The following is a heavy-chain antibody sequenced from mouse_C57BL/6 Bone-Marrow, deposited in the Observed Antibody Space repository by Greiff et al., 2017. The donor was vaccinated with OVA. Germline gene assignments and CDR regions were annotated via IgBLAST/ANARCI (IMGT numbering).Heavy chain of an antibody. CDR3: ARLGTTVVAIDY. J-gene: IGHJ2*01. D-gene: IGHD1-1*01. Sequence: EVQLQQSGPELVKPGASVKISCKASGYSFTGYYMNWVKQSPEKSLEWIGEINPSTGGTTYNQKFKAKATLTVDKSSSTAYMQLKSLTSEDSAVYYCARLGTTVVAIDYWGQGTTRTVSS. CDR2: INPSTGGT. V-gene: IGHV1-42*01. CDR1: GYSFTGYY.